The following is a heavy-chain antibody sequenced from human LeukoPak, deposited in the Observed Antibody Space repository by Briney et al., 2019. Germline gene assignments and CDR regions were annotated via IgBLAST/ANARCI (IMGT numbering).Heavy chain of an antibody. Sequence: GGSPRLSCAASGFTFSSYEMNWVRQAPGKGLEWVSYISSSGSTIYYADSVKGRFTVSRDNAKNSLYLQMNSLRAEDTAVYYCARAADSSSRYYFDYWGQGTLVTVSS. V-gene: IGHV3-48*03. CDR3: ARAADSSSRYYFDY. CDR2: ISSSGSTI. D-gene: IGHD6-13*01. CDR1: GFTFSSYE. J-gene: IGHJ4*02.